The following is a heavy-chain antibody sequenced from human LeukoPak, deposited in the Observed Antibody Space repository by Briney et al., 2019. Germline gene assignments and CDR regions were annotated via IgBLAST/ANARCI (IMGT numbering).Heavy chain of an antibody. CDR2: IGGEKSGSWT. J-gene: IGHJ4*02. D-gene: IGHD3-3*02. V-gene: IGHV3-23*01. CDR3: ARAGVISGWDY. Sequence: GGSLRLSCAASGFTFNNYPMGWVRQAPGKGLEWLSAIGGEKSGSWTKSADSVKGRFTISRDNSENTLYLQMDSVTVEDTAVYYCARAGVISGWDYWGQGVLVTVSS. CDR1: GFTFNNYP.